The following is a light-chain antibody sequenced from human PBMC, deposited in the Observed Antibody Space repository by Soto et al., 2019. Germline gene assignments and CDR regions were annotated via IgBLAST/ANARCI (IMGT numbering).Light chain of an antibody. CDR2: GND. J-gene: IGLJ2*01. Sequence: QSVLTQPPSASGTPGQRVTISCSGGSSNIGSKTVNWYQQVPGTAPKLLIYGNDQRPSGVPDRFSASKSGTSASLAISGLQSEDEADYHCAAWDGSLNGVLFGGGTKLTVL. V-gene: IGLV1-44*01. CDR3: AAWDGSLNGVL. CDR1: SSNIGSKT.